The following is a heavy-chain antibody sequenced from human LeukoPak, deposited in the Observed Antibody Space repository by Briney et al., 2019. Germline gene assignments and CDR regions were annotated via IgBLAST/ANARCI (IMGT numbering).Heavy chain of an antibody. CDR1: GFTFSSYD. D-gene: IGHD3-3*01. V-gene: IGHV3-23*01. CDR3: AKEGSDFWSGFYYYYSMDV. Sequence: SGGSLRLSCAASGFTFSSYDTSWVRQAPGKGLEWVSAISGSGGSTYYADSVKGRFTISRDNSKNSLYLPMNSLTGEATAVYYCAKEGSDFWSGFYYYYSMDVWGKGTTVTVSS. J-gene: IGHJ6*03. CDR2: ISGSGGST.